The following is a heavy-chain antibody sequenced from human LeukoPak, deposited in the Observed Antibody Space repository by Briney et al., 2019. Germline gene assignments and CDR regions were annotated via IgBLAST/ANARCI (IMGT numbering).Heavy chain of an antibody. D-gene: IGHD3-10*01. J-gene: IGHJ4*02. CDR3: ARESITMVRGVIEEDY. V-gene: IGHV4-59*01. CDR2: IYYTGST. CDR1: GGSISSYY. Sequence: SETLSLTCTVSGGSISSYYWSWIRQPPGKGLEWIGYIYYTGSTNYNPSLKSRVTISVDTSKNQFSLNLSSVTAADTAVYYCARESITMVRGVIEEDYWGQGTLVTVSS.